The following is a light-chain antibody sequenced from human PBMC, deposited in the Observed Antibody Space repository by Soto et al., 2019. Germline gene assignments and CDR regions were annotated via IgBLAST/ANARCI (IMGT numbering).Light chain of an antibody. V-gene: IGLV2-14*01. Sequence: QSALTQPASVSGSPGQSITISCTGTDSDVGGYNYVSWYQQHPGKAPKLIIYEVSNRPSGVSNRFSGSKSGNTASLTISGLQAEDEADYYCSSYTISTPHVFGTGTKVTVL. J-gene: IGLJ1*01. CDR2: EVS. CDR1: DSDVGGYNY. CDR3: SSYTISTPHV.